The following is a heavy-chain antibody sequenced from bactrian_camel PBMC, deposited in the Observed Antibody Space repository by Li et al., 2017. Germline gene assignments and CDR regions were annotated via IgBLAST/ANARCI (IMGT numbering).Heavy chain of an antibody. D-gene: IGHD1*01. Sequence: LSCAASGYTGSACRMAWHRQVPGKERELVSSIRRDGYTYYINSVKGRFTISQDNAKNTVYLQMNGLKPEDTAVYYCAAESRTSIGGIPICGGGLGYRGQGTQVTV. CDR2: IRRDGYT. CDR1: GYTGSACR. V-gene: IGHV3S57*01. J-gene: IGHJ6*01. CDR3: AAESRTSIGGIPICGGGLGY.